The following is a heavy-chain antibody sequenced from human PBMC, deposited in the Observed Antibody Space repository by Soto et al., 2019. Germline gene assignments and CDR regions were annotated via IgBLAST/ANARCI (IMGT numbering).Heavy chain of an antibody. Sequence: QVQLQQWGAGLLKPSETLSLTCAVYGGSFSGYYWSWIRQPPGKGLEWIGEINHSGSTNYNPSLKSRVTISVDTPKNQFSLKLSSVTAADTAVYYCAREWFGELFPPHYYGMDVWGQGTTVTVSS. CDR3: AREWFGELFPPHYYGMDV. V-gene: IGHV4-34*01. CDR2: INHSGST. D-gene: IGHD3-10*01. CDR1: GGSFSGYY. J-gene: IGHJ6*02.